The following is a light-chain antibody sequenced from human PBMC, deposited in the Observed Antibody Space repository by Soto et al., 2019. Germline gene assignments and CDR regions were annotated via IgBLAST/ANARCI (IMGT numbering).Light chain of an antibody. Sequence: DIQMTQSPSSLSASVGDRVTITCRASQSITIYLNWYQQQPGKSPMLLIYGASTLQTGVPSRSSGSGSMTDFTLTISDLQPEDLATYYCQQTYTAPRTFGQGTKVDI. CDR2: GAS. CDR1: QSITIY. J-gene: IGKJ1*01. CDR3: QQTYTAPRT. V-gene: IGKV1-39*01.